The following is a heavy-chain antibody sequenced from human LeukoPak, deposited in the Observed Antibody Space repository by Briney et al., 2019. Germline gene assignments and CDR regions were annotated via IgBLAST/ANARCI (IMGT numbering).Heavy chain of an antibody. CDR3: ARGPGIAVAGHLFQH. D-gene: IGHD6-19*01. V-gene: IGHV1-8*01. CDR2: MNPNSGNT. Sequence: ALVKVSCKASGYTFTSYDINWVRQATGQGLEWMGWMNPNSGNTGYAQKFQGRVTMTRNTSISTAYMELSSLRSEDTAVYYCARGPGIAVAGHLFQHWGQGTLVTVSS. CDR1: GYTFTSYD. J-gene: IGHJ1*01.